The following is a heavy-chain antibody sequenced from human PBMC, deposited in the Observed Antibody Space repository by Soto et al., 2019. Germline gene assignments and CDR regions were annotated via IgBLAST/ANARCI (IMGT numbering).Heavy chain of an antibody. Sequence: QVQLVQSGAEVKKPGASVKVSCKASGYTFTSHDINWVRQAAGQGLEWMGWMNPNSGNTGYAQKFRGRVTMTRNTSISTAYMELSSLRSEDTAVYYCARWDYGDYARFDYWGQGTLVTVSS. CDR1: GYTFTSHD. D-gene: IGHD4-17*01. CDR3: ARWDYGDYARFDY. V-gene: IGHV1-8*01. J-gene: IGHJ4*02. CDR2: MNPNSGNT.